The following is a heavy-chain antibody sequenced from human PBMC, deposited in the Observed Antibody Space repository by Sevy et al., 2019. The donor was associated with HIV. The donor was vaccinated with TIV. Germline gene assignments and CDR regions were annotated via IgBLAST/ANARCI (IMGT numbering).Heavy chain of an antibody. Sequence: GGSLRLSCVVSGFNFSSYWMSWVRQAPGRGLEWVANIRQDGSEKYYVDSVKGRFTISRDNAKNSLYLQMNSLRAEDTDVYYCARAIGLGYWGQGTLVTVSS. CDR3: ARAIGLGY. J-gene: IGHJ4*02. CDR2: IRQDGSEK. V-gene: IGHV3-7*01. D-gene: IGHD3-16*01. CDR1: GFNFSSYW.